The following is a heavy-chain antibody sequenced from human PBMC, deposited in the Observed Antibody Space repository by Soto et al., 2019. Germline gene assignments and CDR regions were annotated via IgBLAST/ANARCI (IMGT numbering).Heavy chain of an antibody. Sequence: GGSLRLSCAASGFTFSSYGMHWVRQAPGKGLEWVAVISYDGSNKYYADSVKGRFTISRDNSKNTLYLQMNSLRAEDTAVYYCAKITPYCSGGSCPNHFDYWGQGTLVTVSS. D-gene: IGHD2-15*01. V-gene: IGHV3-30*18. CDR1: GFTFSSYG. CDR2: ISYDGSNK. J-gene: IGHJ4*02. CDR3: AKITPYCSGGSCPNHFDY.